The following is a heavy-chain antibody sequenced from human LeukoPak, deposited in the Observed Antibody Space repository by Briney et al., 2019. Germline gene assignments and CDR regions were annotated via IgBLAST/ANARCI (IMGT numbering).Heavy chain of an antibody. CDR2: ISQSGST. CDR1: GGSFSGYY. Sequence: PSETLSLTCAVYGGSFSGYYWSWIRQPPGKGLEWIGEISQSGSTNYNPSLKSRVTISVDMSKNQFSLKLSSVTAADTAVYYCATHPPKVCTGGSCTDYWGQGTLVTVSS. D-gene: IGHD2-15*01. V-gene: IGHV4-34*01. CDR3: ATHPPKVCTGGSCTDY. J-gene: IGHJ4*02.